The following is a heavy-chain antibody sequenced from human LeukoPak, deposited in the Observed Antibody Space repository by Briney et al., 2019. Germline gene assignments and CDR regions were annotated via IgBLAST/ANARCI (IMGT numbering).Heavy chain of an antibody. Sequence: PGGSLRLSCAASGFTFSTYAMHWVRQAPGKGLEWVTVISYDGSNKYYADSVKGRFTISRDNSKNTLYLQMNSLRAEDTAVYYCARDGRSGSNYGRVDYWGQGTLVTVSS. CDR3: ARDGRSGSNYGRVDY. CDR1: GFTFSTYA. D-gene: IGHD1-26*01. J-gene: IGHJ4*02. V-gene: IGHV3-30*19. CDR2: ISYDGSNK.